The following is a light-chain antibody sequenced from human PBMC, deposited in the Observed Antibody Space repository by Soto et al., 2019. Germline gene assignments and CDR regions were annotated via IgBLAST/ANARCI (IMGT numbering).Light chain of an antibody. Sequence: QSVLTQPPSVSAAPGQKVTISSSGSNSNIGNNYVSWYQQLPGTAPKLLIYDNNKRPSGTPDRFSGSKSGTSATLGITGLQTGDEADYYCGTWDSSLSAVVFGGGTQLTFL. CDR2: DNN. J-gene: IGLJ2*01. V-gene: IGLV1-51*01. CDR1: NSNIGNNY. CDR3: GTWDSSLSAVV.